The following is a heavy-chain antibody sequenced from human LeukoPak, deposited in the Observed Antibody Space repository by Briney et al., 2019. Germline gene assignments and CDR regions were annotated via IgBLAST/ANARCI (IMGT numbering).Heavy chain of an antibody. V-gene: IGHV4-4*07. D-gene: IGHD3-10*01. CDR1: GGSISSYY. J-gene: IGHJ6*02. CDR2: IDTSWSV. CDR3: ARDSLLWFGENAPAYGMDV. Sequence: SGTLSLTCTVSGGSISSYYWSWIGQPAGKGPESVGRIDTSWSVNYNPSLMSRVTMSVDTSPSQFSLKLSSVTAADTAVYYCARDSLLWFGENAPAYGMDVWGQGTTVTVSS.